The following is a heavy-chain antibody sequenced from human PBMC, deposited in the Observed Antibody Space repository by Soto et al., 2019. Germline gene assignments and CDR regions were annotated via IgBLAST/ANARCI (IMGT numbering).Heavy chain of an antibody. CDR2: INPNNGVT. CDR3: ARRERWPPRAAHAFDI. J-gene: IGHJ3*02. CDR1: GYTITGYY. D-gene: IGHD6-19*01. V-gene: IGHV1-2*02. Sequence: QVQLVQSGAEVKKPRASVKVSCKASGYTITGYYIHWVRQAPGQGLEWMGWINPNNGVTNYAQQFQGSVTMTRDTSFNTADMGLSTLRSDDTALYYCARRERWPPRAAHAFDIWGQGTMVTASS.